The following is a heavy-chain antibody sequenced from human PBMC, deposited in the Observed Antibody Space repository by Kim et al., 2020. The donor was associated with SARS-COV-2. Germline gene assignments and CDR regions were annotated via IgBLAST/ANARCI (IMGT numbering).Heavy chain of an antibody. CDR1: GFTFSSYS. D-gene: IGHD2-2*01. CDR2: ISSSSSTI. J-gene: IGHJ4*02. CDR3: ARAPRDVVVPVAMRLYYFDY. V-gene: IGHV3-48*02. Sequence: GGSLRLSCAASGFTFSSYSMNWVRQAPGKGLEWVSYISSSSSTIYYADSVKGRFTISRDNAKNSLYLQMNSLRDEDTAVYYCARAPRDVVVPVAMRLYYFDYWGQGTLVTVSS.